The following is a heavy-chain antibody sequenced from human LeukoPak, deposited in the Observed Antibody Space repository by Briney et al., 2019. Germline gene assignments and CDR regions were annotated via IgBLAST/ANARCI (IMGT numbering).Heavy chain of an antibody. CDR3: ARFGGHYYDSTGSFDY. CDR1: GFTFYGYS. J-gene: IGHJ4*02. Sequence: GGSLRLSCAASGFTFYGYSMTWVRQAPGKGLEWVSSITSTSSHMYYADSLKGRFTISRDNAKNSLYLQMNSLRAEDTAVYSCARFGGHYYDSTGSFDYWGQGTLVTVSS. CDR2: ITSTSSHM. V-gene: IGHV3-21*01. D-gene: IGHD3-22*01.